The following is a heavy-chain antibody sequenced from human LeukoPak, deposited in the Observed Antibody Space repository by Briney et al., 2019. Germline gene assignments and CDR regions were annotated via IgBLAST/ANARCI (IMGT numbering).Heavy chain of an antibody. CDR3: ARRAGAYSHPYDY. J-gene: IGHJ4*02. CDR2: IYSDNT. V-gene: IGHV3-53*01. CDR1: GFTVSSNS. Sequence: PWGSLRLSCTVSGFTVSSNSMSWVRQAPGKGLEWDSFIYSDNTHYSDSVKGRFTISRDNSKNTLYLQMNSLRAEDTAVYYCARRAGAYSHPYDYWGQGTLVTVSS. D-gene: IGHD4/OR15-4a*01.